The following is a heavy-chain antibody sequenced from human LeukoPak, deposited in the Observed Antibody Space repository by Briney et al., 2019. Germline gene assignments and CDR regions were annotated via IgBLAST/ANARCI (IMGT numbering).Heavy chain of an antibody. CDR2: LNTYNGNT. D-gene: IGHD3-10*01. CDR1: GYTLTTYG. CDR3: ARDRRYYGSGSSFAGMDV. Sequence: GASVKVSCKASGYTLTTYGISWVRQAPGQGLEWMGWLNTYNGNTNYAQKLQGRVTMTTDTSTSTAYMELRSLRSDDTAVYYCARDRRYYGSGSSFAGMDVWGQGTTVTVSS. J-gene: IGHJ6*02. V-gene: IGHV1-18*01.